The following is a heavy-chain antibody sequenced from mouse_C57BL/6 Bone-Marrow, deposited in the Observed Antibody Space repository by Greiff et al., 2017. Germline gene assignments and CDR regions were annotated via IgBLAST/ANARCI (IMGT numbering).Heavy chain of an antibody. CDR3: ARGAYGNSSFAY. D-gene: IGHD1-1*01. CDR1: GYTFTSYW. Sequence: QVQLQQPGAELVKPGASVKLSCKASGYTFTSYWMHWVKQRPGQGLEWIGMIHPNSGSTNYNEKFKSKATLTVDKSSSTAYMQLSSLTSEDSAVYYCARGAYGNSSFAYWGQGTLVTVSA. V-gene: IGHV1-64*01. J-gene: IGHJ3*01. CDR2: IHPNSGST.